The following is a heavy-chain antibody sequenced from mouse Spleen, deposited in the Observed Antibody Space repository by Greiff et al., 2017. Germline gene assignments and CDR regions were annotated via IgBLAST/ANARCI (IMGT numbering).Heavy chain of an antibody. V-gene: IGHV1-84*01. CDR2: IYPGSGNT. J-gene: IGHJ2*01. CDR1: GYTFTDYY. D-gene: IGHD2-14*01. Sequence: LMESGPELVKPGASVKISCKASGYTFTDYYINWVKQRPGQGLEWIGWIYPGSGNTKYNGKFKGKATLTVDTSSSTAYMQLSSLTSEDSAVYFCAIRYYRYDGDYFDYWGQGTTLTVSS. CDR3: AIRYYRYDGDYFDY.